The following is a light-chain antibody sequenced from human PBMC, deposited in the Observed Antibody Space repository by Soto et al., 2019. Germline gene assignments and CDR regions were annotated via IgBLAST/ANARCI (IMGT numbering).Light chain of an antibody. CDR2: GTS. CDR1: QSVSSY. V-gene: IGKV3-20*01. CDR3: QQYGGSPPGT. Sequence: EIVLTQSPATLSLSPGERATLSCRASQSVSSYLAWYQQKPGQAPRLLLYGTSNRASGISDRFSGSGSGTDFTLTIARLEPEDFAVYYCQQYGGSPPGTFGQGTKVDIK. J-gene: IGKJ1*01.